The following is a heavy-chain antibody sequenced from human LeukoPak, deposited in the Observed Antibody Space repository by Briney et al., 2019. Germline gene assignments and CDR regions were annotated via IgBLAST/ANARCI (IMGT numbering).Heavy chain of an antibody. J-gene: IGHJ6*03. Sequence: GGSLSLSCAASGFTFSDYYMSWIRPAPGKGLEWVSYISSSGSTIYYADSVKGRFTISRDNAKNSLYLQMNSLRAEDTAVYYCARFAIFGVVIIPVGFMDVWGKGTTVTVSS. CDR1: GFTFSDYY. V-gene: IGHV3-11*04. CDR2: ISSSGSTI. CDR3: ARFAIFGVVIIPVGFMDV. D-gene: IGHD3-3*01.